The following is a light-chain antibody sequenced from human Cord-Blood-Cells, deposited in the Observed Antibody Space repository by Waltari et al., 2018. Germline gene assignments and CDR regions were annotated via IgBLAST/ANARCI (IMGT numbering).Light chain of an antibody. CDR2: TAS. CDR1: QSISSY. V-gene: IGKV1-39*01. Sequence: DVQMTQSPSSLSASVGDRVTITCRASQSISSYLNWYQQRPGKAPKLLIYTASSLQSAVPSRFSRSGSGTDFTSTISSLQPEDFATYYCQQSYSTPYTFGQGTKLQIK. J-gene: IGKJ2*01. CDR3: QQSYSTPYT.